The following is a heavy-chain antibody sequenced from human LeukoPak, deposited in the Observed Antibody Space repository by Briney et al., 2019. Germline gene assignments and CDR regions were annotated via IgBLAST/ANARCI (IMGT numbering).Heavy chain of an antibody. D-gene: IGHD6-6*01. CDR3: ARDSVEYSSSWAFDI. CDR1: GGTFSSYA. Sequence: SVKVSCKASGGTFSSYAISWVRQAPGQGLEWMGGIIPIFGTANYAQKFQGRVTITADESTSTAYMELRSLRSDDTAVYYCARDSVEYSSSWAFDIWGQGTMVTVSS. V-gene: IGHV1-69*13. CDR2: IIPIFGTA. J-gene: IGHJ3*02.